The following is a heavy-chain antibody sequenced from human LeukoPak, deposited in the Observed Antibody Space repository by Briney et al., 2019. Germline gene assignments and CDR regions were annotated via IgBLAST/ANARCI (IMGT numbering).Heavy chain of an antibody. V-gene: IGHV3-20*04. CDR3: ARAESDYDSSGYYYYFDY. J-gene: IGHJ4*02. CDR1: GFTFDDYG. D-gene: IGHD3-22*01. Sequence: GGSLRPSCAASGFTFDDYGMSWVRQAPGKGLEWVSGINWNGGSTGYADSVKGRFTISRDNAKNSLYLQMNSLRAEDTALYYCARAESDYDSSGYYYYFDYWGQGTLVTVSS. CDR2: INWNGGST.